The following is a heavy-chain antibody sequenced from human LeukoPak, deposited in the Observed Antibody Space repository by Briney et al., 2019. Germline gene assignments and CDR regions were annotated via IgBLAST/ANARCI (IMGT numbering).Heavy chain of an antibody. CDR1: GYTFTGYY. CDR2: INPNSAGT. CDR3: ARSQGTAYYFDQ. D-gene: IGHD1/OR15-1a*01. Sequence: ASVKVSCKASGYTFTGYYIHWVRQAPGQGLELMGWINPNSAGTNYAQKFQGRVTMTRDTSIGTAYMELSRLTSDDTAVYYCARSQGTAYYFDQWGQGTLVTVSS. J-gene: IGHJ4*02. V-gene: IGHV1-2*02.